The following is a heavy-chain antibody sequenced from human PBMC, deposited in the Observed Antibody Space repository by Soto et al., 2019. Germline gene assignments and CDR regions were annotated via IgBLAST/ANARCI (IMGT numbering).Heavy chain of an antibody. V-gene: IGHV4-61*01. Sequence: QVQLQESGPGLVKPSETLSLTCTVPGGSVSIGTYYWIWIRQPPGKGLEWIGFIHYSGSTNYNPSLKSRVTMSVDTSKNQFSLKLTSVNAADTAVYYCTRGGDAYKNGHWGQGTLVTVSS. CDR3: TRGGDAYKNGH. CDR2: IHYSGST. D-gene: IGHD2-21*01. CDR1: GGSVSIGTYY. J-gene: IGHJ4*02.